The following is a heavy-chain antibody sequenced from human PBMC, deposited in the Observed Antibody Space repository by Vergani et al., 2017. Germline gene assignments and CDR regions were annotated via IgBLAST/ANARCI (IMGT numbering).Heavy chain of an antibody. V-gene: IGHV5-51*03. CDR2: IYAGDSDV. D-gene: IGHD3-3*01. Sequence: VQLVQSGAEVKKPGESLKISCQGSGYSITNYWIAWVRQRPGKGLEWMGIIYAGDSDVRYSPSFQGQVTISVDKSRSTAYLQWSSLKASDTATYYCAKTHDFSSLYSSYNWFDPWGQGTQVTVSS. CDR3: AKTHDFSSLYSSYNWFDP. J-gene: IGHJ5*02. CDR1: GYSITNYW.